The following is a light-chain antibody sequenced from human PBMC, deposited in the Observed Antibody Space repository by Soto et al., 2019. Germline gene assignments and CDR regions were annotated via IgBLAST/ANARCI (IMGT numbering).Light chain of an antibody. CDR2: ENN. J-gene: IGLJ1*01. Sequence: SFLTHPPSFSAAPRHNVTISCSGSSSNIRNNYVSWYQQLPGTAPKLLIYENNKRTSGIPDRFSGSKSGTSATLGITGLQTGDEADYYCRTWDSSLSAYVLGNGKKVTVL. V-gene: IGLV1-51*01. CDR1: SSNIRNNY. CDR3: RTWDSSLSAYV.